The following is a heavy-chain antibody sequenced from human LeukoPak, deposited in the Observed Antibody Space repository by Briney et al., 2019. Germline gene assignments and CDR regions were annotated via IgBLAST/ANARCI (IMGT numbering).Heavy chain of an antibody. CDR1: KFTFSTYS. V-gene: IGHV3-48*01. CDR2: ISTGGSPI. J-gene: IGHJ4*02. CDR3: AQTSGY. Sequence: GGSLRLSCAASKFTFSTYSMNWVRRAPGKGLEWVSYISTGGSPIYYADSVKGRFTISRDNAKNSLYLQMSSLRAEDTAVYYCAQTSGYWGQGTLVTVSS.